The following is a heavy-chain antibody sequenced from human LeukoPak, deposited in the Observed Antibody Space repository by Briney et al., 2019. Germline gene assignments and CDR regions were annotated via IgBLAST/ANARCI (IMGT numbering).Heavy chain of an antibody. CDR1: GGTFSSYA. J-gene: IGHJ1*01. Sequence: SVKVSCKASGGTFSSYAVSWVRQAPGQVLEWMGRIIPILGIANYAQKFQGRVTITADKSTSTAYMELSSLRSEDTAVYYCARDINPVVLGPLEYFQHWGQGTLVTVSS. D-gene: IGHD2-15*01. CDR2: IIPILGIA. V-gene: IGHV1-69*04. CDR3: ARDINPVVLGPLEYFQH.